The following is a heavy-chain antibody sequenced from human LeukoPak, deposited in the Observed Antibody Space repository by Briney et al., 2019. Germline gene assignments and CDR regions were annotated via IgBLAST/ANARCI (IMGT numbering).Heavy chain of an antibody. V-gene: IGHV4-34*01. Sequence: PSETLSLTCAVYGGSFSGYYWSWIRQPPGKGLEWIGEINHSGSTNYNPSLKSRVTISVDTSKNQFSLKLSSVTAADTAVYYWARGNRRNFFDYWGQGTLVTVSS. CDR1: GGSFSGYY. J-gene: IGHJ4*02. CDR3: ARGNRRNFFDY. D-gene: IGHD3-16*02. CDR2: INHSGST.